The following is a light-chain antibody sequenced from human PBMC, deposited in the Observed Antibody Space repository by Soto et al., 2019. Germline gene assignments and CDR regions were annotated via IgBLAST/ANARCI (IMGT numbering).Light chain of an antibody. V-gene: IGKV2-30*02. CDR2: DVS. CDR1: QGLVHGDGNTY. Sequence: DVVMTQSPLSLPVSLGQPASISCRSSQGLVHGDGNTYLNWFQQRPGQSPRRLIYDVSNRDSGVPDRFSVSGSGTEFTLKISRVEAEDVGVYFCMQGTHWPKTFGQGTKVEIK. J-gene: IGKJ1*01. CDR3: MQGTHWPKT.